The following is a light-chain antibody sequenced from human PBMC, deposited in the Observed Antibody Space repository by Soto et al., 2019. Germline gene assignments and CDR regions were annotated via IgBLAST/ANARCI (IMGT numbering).Light chain of an antibody. CDR2: AAS. V-gene: IGKV3-15*01. J-gene: IGKJ2*01. CDR3: QQYNTWSYM. Sequence: EILMTQSPASLSVSPGEIATLSCRASQNVNSRLAWYQQKPGQAPRLLIYAASTRATGIPGRVSGSGSGTEFTLTISSLQSRDFAVYYCQQYNTWSYMFVQGTKREIK. CDR1: QNVNSR.